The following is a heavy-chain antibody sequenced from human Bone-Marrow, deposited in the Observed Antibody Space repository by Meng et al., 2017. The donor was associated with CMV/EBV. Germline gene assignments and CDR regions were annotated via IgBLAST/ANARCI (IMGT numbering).Heavy chain of an antibody. CDR1: GGSISSSSYY. D-gene: IGHD3-3*01. CDR3: ARYDFWSGQVAFDI. V-gene: IGHV4-39*07. CDR2: IYYSGST. Sequence: SETLSLTCTVSGGSISSSSYYWGWIRQPPGKGLEWIGSIYYSGSTYYNPSLKSRVTMSVDTSKNQFSLKLSSVTAADTAVYYCARYDFWSGQVAFDIWGQGTMVTVSS. J-gene: IGHJ3*02.